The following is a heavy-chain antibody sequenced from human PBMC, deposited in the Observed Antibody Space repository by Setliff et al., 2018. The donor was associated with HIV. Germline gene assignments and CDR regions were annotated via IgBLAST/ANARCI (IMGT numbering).Heavy chain of an antibody. J-gene: IGHJ6*02. CDR1: GYTFTKYA. CDR2: INPNSGGT. V-gene: IGHV1-2*04. Sequence: ASVKVSCKASGYTFTKYAMSWVRQAPGQGLEWVGWINPNSGGTNYAQMFQGWVTMTRDMSVSTAYMELSSLRSEDTAVYYCAVSGWELRDYYYYYGMDVWGQGTTVTVSS. D-gene: IGHD1-26*01. CDR3: AVSGWELRDYYYYYGMDV.